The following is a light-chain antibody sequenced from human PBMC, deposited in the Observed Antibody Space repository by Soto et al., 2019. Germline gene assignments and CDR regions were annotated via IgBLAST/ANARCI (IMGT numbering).Light chain of an antibody. CDR2: DAT. J-gene: IGKJ1*01. CDR1: QSIRTY. Sequence: DVQMNQSPSSLSASEGDRATITCRAGQSIRTYLNWYQQKPGKAPKLLIHDATSLESGVPSRFSGSGSGTEFTLTISSLQPDDFATYYCQQYSSYWTFAQGTKVDIK. CDR3: QQYSSYWT. V-gene: IGKV1-5*01.